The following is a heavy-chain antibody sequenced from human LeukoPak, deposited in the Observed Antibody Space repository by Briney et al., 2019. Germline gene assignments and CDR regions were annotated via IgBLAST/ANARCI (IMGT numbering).Heavy chain of an antibody. CDR1: GYIFTGYY. D-gene: IGHD5-12*01. V-gene: IGHV1-2*02. J-gene: IGHJ5*02. Sequence: ASVKVSCKASGYIFTGYYIHWVRQAPGQGLEWMGWINPKSGDTNYAQKFQGRITMTRDTPISAAYMELSSLTSDDTAVYYCARGYRRSAYISWGQGTLVTDSS. CDR2: INPKSGDT. CDR3: ARGYRRSAYIS.